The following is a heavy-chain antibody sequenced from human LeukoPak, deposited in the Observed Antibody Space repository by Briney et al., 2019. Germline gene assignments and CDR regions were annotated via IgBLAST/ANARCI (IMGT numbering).Heavy chain of an antibody. CDR3: ARDWSSSSGYYYIFDY. CDR1: GFTFSSYW. V-gene: IGHV3-7*01. J-gene: IGHJ4*02. D-gene: IGHD3-22*01. CDR2: IKQDGSEK. Sequence: LRLSXAASGFTFSSYWMSWVRQAPGKGLEWVANIKQDGSEKYYVDSVKGRFTISRDNAKNSLYLQMNSLRAEDTAVYYCARDWSSSSGYYYIFDYWGQGTLVTVSS.